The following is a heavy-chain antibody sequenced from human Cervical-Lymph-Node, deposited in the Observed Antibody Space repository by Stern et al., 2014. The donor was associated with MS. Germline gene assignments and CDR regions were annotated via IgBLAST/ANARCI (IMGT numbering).Heavy chain of an antibody. CDR1: GFTFSSYA. CDR2: ISGDGGST. D-gene: IGHD4-17*01. V-gene: IGHV3-23*01. CDR3: AKSTVTSLSDY. Sequence: EVQLLESGGGLAQPGGSLRLSCAASGFTFSSYAMRWVRQAPGKGLEWVSAISGDGGSTYYADSVKGRFTISRDNSKNTLYLQLNSLRDEDTAVYYCAKSTVTSLSDYWGQGTLVTVSS. J-gene: IGHJ4*02.